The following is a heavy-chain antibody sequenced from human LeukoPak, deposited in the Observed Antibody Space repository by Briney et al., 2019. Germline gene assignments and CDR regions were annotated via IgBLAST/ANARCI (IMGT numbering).Heavy chain of an antibody. J-gene: IGHJ4*02. D-gene: IGHD6-19*01. Sequence: PGGSLRLSCAASGFTLSSYSMNWVRQAPGKGLEWVSYISGGSSTIYYAESLKGRFIISRDNAKSSLYLLMDTLRAEDTAVYYCARVGSTQWLDYWGQGTLVTVSS. CDR1: GFTLSSYS. V-gene: IGHV3-48*01. CDR3: ARVGSTQWLDY. CDR2: ISGGSSTI.